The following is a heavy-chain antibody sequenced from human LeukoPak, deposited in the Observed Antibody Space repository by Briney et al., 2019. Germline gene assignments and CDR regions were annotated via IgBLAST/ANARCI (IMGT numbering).Heavy chain of an antibody. Sequence: PETLSLTCTVSGGSISSYYWSWIRQPPGKGLEYIGYIFYTGSTNYNPSLKSRVTISVDTSKNQFSLKLTSVTAADTAVYYCASTPRGSYYYFDYWGRGTLVTVSS. D-gene: IGHD1-26*01. J-gene: IGHJ4*01. CDR2: IFYTGST. V-gene: IGHV4-59*01. CDR1: GGSISSYY. CDR3: ASTPRGSYYYFDY.